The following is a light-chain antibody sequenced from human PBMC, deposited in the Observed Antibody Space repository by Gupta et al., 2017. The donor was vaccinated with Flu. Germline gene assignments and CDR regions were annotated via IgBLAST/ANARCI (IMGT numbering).Light chain of an antibody. Sequence: SSLSASVGDRGTITCQANQDISKCLNRYQHKPGKAPKLLIYDTNNWQAGVPSRFSGSGSGTDFTLTISSRQPEDFATYFCQQYDHYDPLAFGGGTKVEI. CDR1: QDISKC. V-gene: IGKV1-33*01. CDR2: DTN. J-gene: IGKJ4*01. CDR3: QQYDHYDPLA.